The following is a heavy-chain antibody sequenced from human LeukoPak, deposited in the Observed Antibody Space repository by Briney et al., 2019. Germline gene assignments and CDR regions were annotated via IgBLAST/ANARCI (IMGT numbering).Heavy chain of an antibody. J-gene: IGHJ5*02. CDR1: GYTFTSYG. CDR2: ISAYNGNT. CDR3: ARRRFGELNWFDP. V-gene: IGHV1-18*01. D-gene: IGHD3-10*01. Sequence: GASVKVSCKASGYTFTSYGISWVRQAPGQGLEWMGWISAYNGNTNYAQKFQGRVTITADESTSTAYMELSSLRSEDTAVYYCARRRFGELNWFDPWGQGTLVTVSS.